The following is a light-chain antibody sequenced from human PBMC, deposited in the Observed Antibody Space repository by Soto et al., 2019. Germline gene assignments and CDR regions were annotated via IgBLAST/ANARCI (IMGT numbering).Light chain of an antibody. CDR2: DAS. CDR1: QSVSSN. Sequence: EIVLTQSPATLSLSPGDRATLSCRASQSVSSNLAWYQQKPGQAPRLLIYDASNRATGIPARFSGYGSGTDFTLTISSLEPEDFAVYYCQQRSNGPLFTFGPGTKVDIK. CDR3: QQRSNGPLFT. J-gene: IGKJ3*01. V-gene: IGKV3-11*01.